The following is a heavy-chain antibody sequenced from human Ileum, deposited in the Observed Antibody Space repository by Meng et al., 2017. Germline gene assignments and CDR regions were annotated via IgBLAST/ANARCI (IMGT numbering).Heavy chain of an antibody. CDR2: INQCGST. J-gene: IGHJ5*02. CDR1: GGSFSCYY. V-gene: IGHV4-34*01. CDR3: ARGGPWFDP. Sequence: QGRLRLWGAGLVKPSATLSPACAVYGGSFSCYYWSWIRQPPGKGLEWIGEINQCGSTNYHPSLKSRVTISVDTSKNQFSLKLSSVTAADTAVYYCARGGPWFDPWGQGTLVTVSS.